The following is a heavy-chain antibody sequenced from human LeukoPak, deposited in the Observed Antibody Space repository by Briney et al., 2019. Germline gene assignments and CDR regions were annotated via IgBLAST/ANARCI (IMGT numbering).Heavy chain of an antibody. CDR1: GFTFSSYA. D-gene: IGHD4-17*01. Sequence: GGSLRLSCAASGFTFSSYAMHWVRQAPGKGLEYVSAISSNGGSTYYANSVKGRFTISRDNSKNTLYLQMGSLRAEDMAVYYCARERETDGDPTDAFDIWGQGTMVTVSS. V-gene: IGHV3-64*01. CDR2: ISSNGGST. J-gene: IGHJ3*02. CDR3: ARERETDGDPTDAFDI.